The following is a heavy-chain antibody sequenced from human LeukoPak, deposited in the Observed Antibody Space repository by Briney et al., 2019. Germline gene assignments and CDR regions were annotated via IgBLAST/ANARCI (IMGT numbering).Heavy chain of an antibody. CDR3: ARHAYPTYFDY. CDR2: IYHSRST. J-gene: IGHJ4*02. Sequence: SETLSLTCTVSGYSISSGYYWGWIRQPPGKGLEWIGSIYHSRSTYYNPSLKSRVTISVDTSKNQFSLKLSSVTAADTAVYYCARHAYPTYFDYWGQGTLVTVSS. CDR1: GYSISSGYY. V-gene: IGHV4-38-2*02.